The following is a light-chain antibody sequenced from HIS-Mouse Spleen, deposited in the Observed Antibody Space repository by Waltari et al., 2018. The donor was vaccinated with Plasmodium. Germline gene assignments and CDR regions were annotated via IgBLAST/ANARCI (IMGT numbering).Light chain of an antibody. J-gene: IGKJ1*01. CDR1: QSLVHRDGNTY. CDR3: MQGTHWPRT. V-gene: IGKV2-30*02. CDR2: KVS. Sequence: DVVMTQSPLSLPVTLGQPASISCRSSQSLVHRDGNTYLNWVPLRPGQCPRRLNYKVSNRDSGIRDRFSGSVSGTDFTLKISRVETEDVGVYYCMQGTHWPRTFGEGSKVEIK.